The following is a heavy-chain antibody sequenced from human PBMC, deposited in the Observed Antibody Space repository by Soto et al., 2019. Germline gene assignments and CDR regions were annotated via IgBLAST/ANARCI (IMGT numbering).Heavy chain of an antibody. CDR3: ARDRGSNWFDP. V-gene: IGHV3-33*01. D-gene: IGHD3-10*01. J-gene: IGHJ5*02. CDR1: GFTFSSYG. Sequence: QVQLVESGGGVVQPGRSLRLSCAASGFTFSSYGMHWVRQAPGKGLEWVAVIWYDGSNKYYADSVKGRFTISRDNSKNTLYLQMNSLRAEDTAVYYGARDRGSNWFDPWGQGTLVTVSS. CDR2: IWYDGSNK.